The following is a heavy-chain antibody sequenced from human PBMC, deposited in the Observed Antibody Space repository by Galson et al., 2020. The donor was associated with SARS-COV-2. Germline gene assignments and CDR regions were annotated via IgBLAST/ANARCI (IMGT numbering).Heavy chain of an antibody. CDR2: IYYSGST. CDR3: ARVLLWFGEFSLDAFDI. Sequence: ASETLSLTCTVPGGSISSSSYYWGWIRQPPGKGLEWIGSIYYSGSTYYNPSLKSRVTISVDTSKNQFSLKLSSVTAADTAVYYCARVLLWFGEFSLDAFDIWGQGTMVTVSS. CDR1: GGSISSSSYY. D-gene: IGHD3-10*01. V-gene: IGHV4-39*07. J-gene: IGHJ3*02.